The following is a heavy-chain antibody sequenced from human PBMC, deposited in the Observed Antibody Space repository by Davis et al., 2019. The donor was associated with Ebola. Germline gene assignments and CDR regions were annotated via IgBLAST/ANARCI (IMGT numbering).Heavy chain of an antibody. J-gene: IGHJ4*02. V-gene: IGHV1-8*02. D-gene: IGHD6-13*01. Sequence: ASVKVSCKASGYTFTSYYMHWVRQATGQGLEWMGWMNPNSGNTGYAQKFQGRVTMTRNTSISTAYMELSSLRSEDTAVYYCARDLTVRGIAAAGSGYWGQGTLVTVSS. CDR3: ARDLTVRGIAAAGSGY. CDR2: MNPNSGNT. CDR1: GYTFTSYY.